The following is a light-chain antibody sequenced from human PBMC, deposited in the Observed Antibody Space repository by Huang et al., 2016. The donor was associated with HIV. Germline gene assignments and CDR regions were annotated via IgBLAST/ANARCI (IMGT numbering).Light chain of an antibody. CDR2: LGS. CDR1: QSLLPSNGYLY. V-gene: IGKV2-28*01. J-gene: IGKJ1*01. Sequence: DIVMTQSPLSLSVTPGEPASISCRSSQSLLPSNGYLYLDWYVQKPGQSPQLLVYLGSSRASGVPDRFSGSASGRDFSLRISRVEAEDVGVYYCMQALQTPWTFGQGTKVEIK. CDR3: MQALQTPWT.